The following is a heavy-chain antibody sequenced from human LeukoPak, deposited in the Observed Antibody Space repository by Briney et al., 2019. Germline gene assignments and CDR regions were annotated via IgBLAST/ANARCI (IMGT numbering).Heavy chain of an antibody. V-gene: IGHV3-7*01. Sequence: GGSLRLSCTAAGFNFGTYWMSWVRQSPEKGLEFVANIKYDDTVKNYVDSVKGRFTISRDNPSDSVYLQMDSLRPEDTALYYCARDPDSSAFDYWGQGAQVTVSS. J-gene: IGHJ4*02. CDR3: ARDPDSSAFDY. CDR2: IKYDDTVK. D-gene: IGHD2-15*01. CDR1: GFNFGTYW.